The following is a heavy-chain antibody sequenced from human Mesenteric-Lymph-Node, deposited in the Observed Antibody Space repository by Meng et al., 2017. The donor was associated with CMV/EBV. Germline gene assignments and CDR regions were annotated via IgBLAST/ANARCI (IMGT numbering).Heavy chain of an antibody. D-gene: IGHD2-21*01. CDR1: GFTVRSNY. CDR2: ISSSGSTI. CDR3: ARMGIYCGGDCYIDY. Sequence: GESLKISCAASGFTVRSNYMSWVRQAPGKGLEWVSYISSSGSTIYYADSVKGRFTISRDNAKNTLYLQMNSLRAEDTAVYYCARMGIYCGGDCYIDYWGQGTLVTVSS. V-gene: IGHV3-11*04. J-gene: IGHJ4*02.